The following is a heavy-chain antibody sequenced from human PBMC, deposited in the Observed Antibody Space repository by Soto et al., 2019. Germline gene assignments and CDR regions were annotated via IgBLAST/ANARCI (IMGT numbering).Heavy chain of an antibody. CDR3: ARPLYSYGPMDV. J-gene: IGHJ6*02. V-gene: IGHV4-61*01. Sequence: SETLSLTCPVSGGSLSSGSYYWGWIPQPPGKGLEWIGYIYYSGSTNYNPSLKSRVTISVDTSKNQFSLKLSSVTAADTAVYYCARPLYSYGPMDVWGQGTTVTVSS. D-gene: IGHD5-18*01. CDR1: GGSLSSGSYY. CDR2: IYYSGST.